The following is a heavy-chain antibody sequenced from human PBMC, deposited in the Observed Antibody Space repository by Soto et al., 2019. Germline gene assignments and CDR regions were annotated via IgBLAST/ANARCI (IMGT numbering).Heavy chain of an antibody. Sequence: QVQLVQSGAEVKKPGSSVTVSCKASGDTFNSHSFTWVRQAPGQGLEWMGRIILFTGTENNAQKFKDRITISPTTYTASVYLELHSLRRDDTTMYYCATAASIFGAASDNWGQGTLVTVSS. V-gene: IGHV1-69*08. D-gene: IGHD3-3*01. CDR1: GDTFNSHS. J-gene: IGHJ4*02. CDR3: ATAASIFGAASDN. CDR2: IILFTGTE.